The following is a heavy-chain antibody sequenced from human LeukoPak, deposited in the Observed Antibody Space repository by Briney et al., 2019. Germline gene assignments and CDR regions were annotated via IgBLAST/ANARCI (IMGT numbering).Heavy chain of an antibody. CDR3: ARQPAIQPNGLDY. CDR2: IYHSGST. D-gene: IGHD4/OR15-4a*01. V-gene: IGHV4-59*08. CDR1: GGSISSYY. Sequence: PSKTLSLTCIVSGGSISSYYWSWIRQPPGKGLEWIGYIYHSGSTNYNPSLKSRVTISVDTSKNQFSLKLSSVTAADTAVYYCARQPAIQPNGLDYWGQGTLVTVSS. J-gene: IGHJ4*02.